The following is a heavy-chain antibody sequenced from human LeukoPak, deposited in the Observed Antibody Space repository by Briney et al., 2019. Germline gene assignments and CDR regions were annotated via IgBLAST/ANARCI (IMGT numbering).Heavy chain of an antibody. J-gene: IGHJ3*02. V-gene: IGHV3-9*01. CDR2: ISWNSGSI. CDR1: GFTFGDYA. D-gene: IGHD2-15*01. Sequence: PGGSLRLSCAASGFTFGDYAMHWGRQAQGKGMGWVSGISWNSGSIGYADSVKGRFTISRDNAKNSLYLQMNSLRAEDTALYYCATPSSGLGAFDIWGQGTMVTVSS. CDR3: ATPSSGLGAFDI.